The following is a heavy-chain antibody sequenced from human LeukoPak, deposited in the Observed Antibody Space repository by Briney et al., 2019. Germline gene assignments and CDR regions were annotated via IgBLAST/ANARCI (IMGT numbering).Heavy chain of an antibody. CDR3: ARAAYSSTWYSRYFDL. V-gene: IGHV3-13*01. Sequence: PGGSLRLSCAASGFTFSSYDIHWVRQATGKGLEWVSGIGTPGEIYYPGSVKGRFTISRENAKNSLYLQMNSLRAGDTAVYYCARAAYSSTWYSRYFDLWGRGTLVTVSS. CDR2: IGTPGEI. D-gene: IGHD6-13*01. J-gene: IGHJ2*01. CDR1: GFTFSSYD.